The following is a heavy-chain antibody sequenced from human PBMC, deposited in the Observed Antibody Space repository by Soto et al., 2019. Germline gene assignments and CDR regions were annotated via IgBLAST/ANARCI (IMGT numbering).Heavy chain of an antibody. Sequence: QVQLVQSGAEMKEPGSSVKVSCKTSGGTFSSSAISWLRQAPGQGLEWMGGIIPLFRTPDYAQKFQGRVTIAADESTSTAYMGLSSLRSEDPAVYSCAKDNDRLQLGGNYSYILDVWGKGTTSPSPQ. V-gene: IGHV1-69*12. CDR3: AKDNDRLQLGGNYSYILDV. J-gene: IGHJ6*04. D-gene: IGHD4-4*01. CDR2: IIPLFRTP. CDR1: GGTFSSSA.